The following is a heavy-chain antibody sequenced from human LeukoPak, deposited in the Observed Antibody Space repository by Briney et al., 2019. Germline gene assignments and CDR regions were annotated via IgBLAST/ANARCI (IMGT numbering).Heavy chain of an antibody. CDR1: GFTFSSYA. J-gene: IGHJ4*02. Sequence: GGSLRLPCAASGFTFSSYAMSWVRQAPGKGLEWVAGISDSGGSTNYADSVKGRFTISRDNAKNTLYLQMNSLRAEDTAVYLCAKRGVVIRVILVGFHKQAYYFDSWGQGALVTVSS. CDR2: ISDSGGST. D-gene: IGHD3-10*01. V-gene: IGHV3-23*01. CDR3: AKRGVVIRVILVGFHKQAYYFDS.